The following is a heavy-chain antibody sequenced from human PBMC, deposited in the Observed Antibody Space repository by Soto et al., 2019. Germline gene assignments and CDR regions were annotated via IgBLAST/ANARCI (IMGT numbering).Heavy chain of an antibody. J-gene: IGHJ4*02. CDR3: ARDGTLYDSSGYYYLY. CDR1: GGTFSRYA. CDR2: IIPLFGKA. Sequence: GASVKVSCKASGGTFSRYAISWVRQAPGQGLEWMGGIIPLFGKANYAQKFQGRVTITADESTSTAYMELSSLRSEDTAVYYCARDGTLYDSSGYYYLYWGQGTLVTVSS. D-gene: IGHD3-22*01. V-gene: IGHV1-69*13.